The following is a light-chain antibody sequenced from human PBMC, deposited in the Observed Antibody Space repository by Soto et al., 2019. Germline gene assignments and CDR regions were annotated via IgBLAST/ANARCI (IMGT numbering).Light chain of an antibody. CDR1: QSISSW. V-gene: IGKV1-5*01. CDR2: DAS. CDR3: QQFYNYPRT. J-gene: IGKJ1*01. Sequence: DIQMTHSPSTLSASVGDRVTITCRASQSISSWLAWYQQIPGKAPKLLIYDASTLQTGVPSRFSGSGSGTDFTLTISYLQSEDFGTYYCQQFYNYPRTFGQGTKVDIK.